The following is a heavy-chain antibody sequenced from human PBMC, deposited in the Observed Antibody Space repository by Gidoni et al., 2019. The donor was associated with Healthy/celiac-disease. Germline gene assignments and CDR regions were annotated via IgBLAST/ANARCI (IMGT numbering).Heavy chain of an antibody. CDR1: GFTFSGSA. V-gene: IGHV3-73*02. D-gene: IGHD2-15*01. Sequence: EVQLVESGGGLVQPGGSRNISCSASGFTFSGSAMLWVRQASGKGLEWGGRIRSKANSYATAYAASVKGRFTISRDDSKNTAYLQMNSLKTEDTAVYYCTRDCSGGSCYPSYYGMDVWGQGTTVTVSS. CDR3: TRDCSGGSCYPSYYGMDV. CDR2: IRSKANSYAT. J-gene: IGHJ6*02.